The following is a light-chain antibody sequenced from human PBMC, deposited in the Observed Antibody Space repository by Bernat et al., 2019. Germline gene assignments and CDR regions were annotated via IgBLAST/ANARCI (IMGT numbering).Light chain of an antibody. CDR1: QSISSW. J-gene: IGKJ4*01. CDR3: QQYNSYPLT. Sequence: DIQMTQSPSTLSASVGDRVTITCRASQSISSWLAWNQQKPGKAPKLLIYKASSLESGVPSRFSGSGSGTEFTLTISSLQPDDFSPYYCQQYNSYPLTFGGGTKVDIK. V-gene: IGKV1-5*03. CDR2: KAS.